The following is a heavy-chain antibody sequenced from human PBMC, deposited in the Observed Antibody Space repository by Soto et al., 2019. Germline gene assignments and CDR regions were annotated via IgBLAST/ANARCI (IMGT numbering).Heavy chain of an antibody. CDR1: GFSFSIYV. CDR3: AKGLYDNSGYYYTD. D-gene: IGHD3-22*01. J-gene: IGHJ4*02. V-gene: IGHV3-23*01. Sequence: EVQLLESGGGLVQPGGSLRVSCAASGFSFSIYVMTWVRQAPGKVLEWVSSISSSGGTPYYEDSVKGRFTISRDNSKDTLFLQMHSLRAEDTAVYFCAKGLYDNSGYYYTDWGQGTLVTGSS. CDR2: ISSSGGTP.